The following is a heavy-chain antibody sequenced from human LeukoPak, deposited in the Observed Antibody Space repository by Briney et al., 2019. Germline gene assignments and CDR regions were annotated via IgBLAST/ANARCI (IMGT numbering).Heavy chain of an antibody. V-gene: IGHV4-61*01. Sequence: PSETLSLTCTVSGCAVSSCSYYWSWIRQPPGKGLEWIGYIYDSGITNYNPSLKSRVTISVDTSKPQFTLKLSSATAADTAVYYCGRDLGYRYFDYWGQGTLVTVAS. CDR2: IYDSGIT. J-gene: IGHJ4*02. CDR1: GCAVSSCSYY. CDR3: GRDLGYRYFDY. D-gene: IGHD3-16*02.